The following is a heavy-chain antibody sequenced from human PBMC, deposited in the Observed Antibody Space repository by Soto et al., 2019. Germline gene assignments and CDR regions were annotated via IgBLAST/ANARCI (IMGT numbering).Heavy chain of an antibody. V-gene: IGHV1-46*01. CDR3: ARDQGPGRYFDWLSYYYYYYGMDV. D-gene: IGHD3-9*01. Sequence: SVKVSCKASGYTCTMYYMHCVRRSRLQWLDWMGMINPSGGSTSYAQKFQGRVTMTRDTSTSTVYMELSSLRSEDTAVYYCARDQGPGRYFDWLSYYYYYYGMDVWGQGTTVTVSS. CDR2: INPSGGST. J-gene: IGHJ6*02. CDR1: GYTCTMYY.